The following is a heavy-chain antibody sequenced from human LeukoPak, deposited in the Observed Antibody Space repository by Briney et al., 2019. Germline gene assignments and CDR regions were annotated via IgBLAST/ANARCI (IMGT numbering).Heavy chain of an antibody. CDR3: ARDWHAFDI. CDR2: IYTSGST. CDR1: GGSISSGSYY. J-gene: IGHJ3*02. Sequence: PSETLSLTCTVSGGSISSGSYYWSWIRQPAGKGLEWIGRIYTSGSTNYNPSLKSRVTISVDTSKNQFSLKLSSVTAADTAVYYCARDWHAFDIWGQGTIVTVSS. V-gene: IGHV4-61*02.